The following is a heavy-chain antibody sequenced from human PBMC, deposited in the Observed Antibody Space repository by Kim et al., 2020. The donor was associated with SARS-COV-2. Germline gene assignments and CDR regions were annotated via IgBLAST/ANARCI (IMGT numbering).Heavy chain of an antibody. Sequence: STTGNADSVRGRFTVSRDNAKNSVYLQMNSLRDEDTAVYYCARGFDWLVEYWGQGTLVTVSA. V-gene: IGHV3-48*02. J-gene: IGHJ4*02. CDR2: STT. CDR3: ARGFDWLVEY. D-gene: IGHD3-9*01.